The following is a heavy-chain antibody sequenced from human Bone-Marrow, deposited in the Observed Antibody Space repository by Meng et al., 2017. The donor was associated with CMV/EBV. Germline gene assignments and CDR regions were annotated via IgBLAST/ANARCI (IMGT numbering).Heavy chain of an antibody. D-gene: IGHD3-22*01. CDR2: IYYSGST. CDR1: GGSISSSTYN. CDR3: ASYPIVYYESSGYYYYFDY. J-gene: IGHJ4*02. V-gene: IGHV4-39*01. Sequence: SGTLSLTCTVSGGSISSSTYNWGWIRQPPGKGLEWIGSIYYSGSTNYNPSPKSRVAISVNTSKNQFSLKLSSVTAADTAVYYCASYPIVYYESSGYYYYFDYWGQGTLVTVSS.